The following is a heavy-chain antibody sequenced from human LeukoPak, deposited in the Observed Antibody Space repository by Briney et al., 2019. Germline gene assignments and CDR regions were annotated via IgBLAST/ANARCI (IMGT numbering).Heavy chain of an antibody. V-gene: IGHV3-23*01. CDR3: AFSPLGFNYGYAY. Sequence: PGGSLRLSCAAFSSYWMSWVRQAPGKGLEWVSSLSDGGHSSFYADSVKGRFTIYRDDSQNILYLQMNNLSGDDTALYYCAFSPLGFNYGYAYWGQGTLVTVSS. D-gene: IGHD5-18*01. CDR2: LSDGGHSS. J-gene: IGHJ4*02. CDR1: SSYW.